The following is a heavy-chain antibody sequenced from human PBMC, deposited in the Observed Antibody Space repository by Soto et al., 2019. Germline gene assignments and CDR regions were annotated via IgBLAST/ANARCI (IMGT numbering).Heavy chain of an antibody. CDR3: ARMTTLTGFERFQD. CDR1: GYSFNDYY. J-gene: IGHJ1*01. D-gene: IGHD3-9*01. V-gene: IGHV1-46*02. Sequence: QVQLVQSGGEVRKPGASVKLSCKASGYSFNDYYIHWVRLGPGQALEWIGMFNSSGGSTTYAERFQDRLTLTRDKSTRTVYMELSSLSSADTANYYCARMTTLTGFERFQDWGQGTLVSVSS. CDR2: FNSSGGST.